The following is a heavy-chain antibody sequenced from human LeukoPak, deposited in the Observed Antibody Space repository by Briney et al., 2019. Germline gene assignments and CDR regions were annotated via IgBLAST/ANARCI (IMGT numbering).Heavy chain of an antibody. CDR3: AKGPLLGSGYHPDY. CDR1: GFTFASVA. Sequence: GGSLRLSCTATGFTFASVAMTWVRQAPGKGLEWVSTITGNGGETYYADSVKGRFTISRDYSKNTLHLQMNSLRVEDTAIYYYAKGPLLGSGYHPDYWGQGTLVTVSS. D-gene: IGHD3-22*01. J-gene: IGHJ4*02. CDR2: ITGNGGET. V-gene: IGHV3-23*01.